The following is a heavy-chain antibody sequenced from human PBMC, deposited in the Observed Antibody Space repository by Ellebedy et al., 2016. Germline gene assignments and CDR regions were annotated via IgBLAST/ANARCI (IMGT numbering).Heavy chain of an antibody. V-gene: IGHV5-51*01. CDR1: DYKFPNYW. CDR3: ARRGGSSGWYFDV. Sequence: GGSLRLSCKGSDYKFPNYWIAWVRRAPGKGLEWVGIFFPADSETGYSPSFQGQVTMSADESVNTAYLQWSSLKPSDTAIYYCARRGGSSGWYFDVWGQGTVVTVSS. J-gene: IGHJ3*01. CDR2: FFPADSET. D-gene: IGHD6-19*01.